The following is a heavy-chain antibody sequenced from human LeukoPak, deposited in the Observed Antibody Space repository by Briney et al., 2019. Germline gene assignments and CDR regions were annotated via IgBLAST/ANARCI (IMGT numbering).Heavy chain of an antibody. CDR1: GFTFDDYA. D-gene: IGHD6-19*01. J-gene: IGHJ1*01. CDR3: AKGPSGIAVAGSPKYFQH. V-gene: IGHV3-9*01. Sequence: GRSLRLSCAASGFTFDDYAMHWVRQAPGKGLEWVSGISWNSGSIDYVDSVKGRFTISRDNAKNSLYLQMNSLRAEDTALYYCAKGPSGIAVAGSPKYFQHWGQGTLVTVSS. CDR2: ISWNSGSI.